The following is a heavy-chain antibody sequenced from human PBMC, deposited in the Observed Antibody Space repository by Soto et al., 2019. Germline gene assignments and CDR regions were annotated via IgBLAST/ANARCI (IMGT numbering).Heavy chain of an antibody. CDR1: GFTFTSSP. V-gene: IGHV1-58*02. CDR3: ARGIWVATTASYYFDS. Sequence: GASVKVSCKASGFTFTSSPMQWVRQARGQRLEWIGWIVVGSGNTNYAQKFQDRFTITRDTSANTAYMDLRSLTSEDTAVYYCARGIWVATTASYYFDSWGQGTQVTVSS. D-gene: IGHD5-12*01. J-gene: IGHJ4*02. CDR2: IVVGSGNT.